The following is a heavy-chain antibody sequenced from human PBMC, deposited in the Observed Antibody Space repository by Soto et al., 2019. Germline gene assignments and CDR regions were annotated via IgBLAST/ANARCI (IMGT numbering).Heavy chain of an antibody. J-gene: IGHJ6*02. CDR1: GYTFTSYD. V-gene: IGHV1-8*01. CDR3: ARGHTVWFGELFYYYYYGMDV. D-gene: IGHD3-10*01. CDR2: MNPNSGNT. Sequence: GASVKVSCKASGYTFTSYDINWVRQATGQGLEWMGWMNPNSGNTGYAQKFQGRVTMTRNTSISTAYMELSSLRSGDTAVYYCARGHTVWFGELFYYYYYGMDVWGQGTTVTVSS.